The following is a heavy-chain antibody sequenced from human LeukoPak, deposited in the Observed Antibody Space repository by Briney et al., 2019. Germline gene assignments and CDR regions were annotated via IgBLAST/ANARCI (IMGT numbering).Heavy chain of an antibody. D-gene: IGHD3-3*01. V-gene: IGHV4-39*07. Sequence: SETLSLTCTVSGGSISSGDYYWSWIRQPPGKGLEWIGEINHSGSTNYNPSLKSRVTISVDTSKNQFSLKLSSVTAADTAVYYCARRGRITIFGVVPNWFDPWGQGTLVTVSS. CDR2: INHSGST. J-gene: IGHJ5*02. CDR1: GGSISSGDYY. CDR3: ARRGRITIFGVVPNWFDP.